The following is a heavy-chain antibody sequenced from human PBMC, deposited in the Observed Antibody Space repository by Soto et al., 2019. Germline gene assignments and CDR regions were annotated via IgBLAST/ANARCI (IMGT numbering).Heavy chain of an antibody. Sequence: PGGSLRLSCAASGFTVSSNYMSWVRQAPGKGLEWVSVIYSGGSTYYADSVEGRFTISRDNSKNTLYLQMNSLRAEDTAVYYCARASGYSSGWYDYWGQGTLVTVSS. CDR3: ARASGYSSGWYDY. D-gene: IGHD6-19*01. CDR1: GFTVSSNY. V-gene: IGHV3-53*01. J-gene: IGHJ4*02. CDR2: IYSGGST.